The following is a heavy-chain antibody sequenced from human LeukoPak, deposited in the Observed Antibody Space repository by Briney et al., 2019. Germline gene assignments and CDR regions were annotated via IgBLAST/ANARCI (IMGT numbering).Heavy chain of an antibody. CDR1: GFTFSSYG. Sequence: GSLRHSCAASGFTFSSYGMSWVRQAPGKGLEWVSAISGSGGSTYYADSMKGRFTISRDNSKNTLYLQMNSLRAEDTAVYYCAKTLGYCSGGSCYSGVIDYWGQGTLVTVSS. D-gene: IGHD2-15*01. V-gene: IGHV3-23*01. CDR2: ISGSGGST. CDR3: AKTLGYCSGGSCYSGVIDY. J-gene: IGHJ4*02.